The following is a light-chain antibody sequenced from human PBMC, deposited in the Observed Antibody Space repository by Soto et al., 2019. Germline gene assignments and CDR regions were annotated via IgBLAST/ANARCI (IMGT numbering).Light chain of an antibody. J-gene: IGLJ3*02. Sequence: QSVLTQPASVSGSPGQLITISCAGTSSDVGDDGFVSWYQQYPGKAPKLMIYKVSNRPSGVSNRFSGSRSANTASLTISGLQAEDEADYYCSSYTQRYIWVFGGGTQLTVL. V-gene: IGLV2-14*01. CDR3: SSYTQRYIWV. CDR2: KVS. CDR1: SSDVGDDGF.